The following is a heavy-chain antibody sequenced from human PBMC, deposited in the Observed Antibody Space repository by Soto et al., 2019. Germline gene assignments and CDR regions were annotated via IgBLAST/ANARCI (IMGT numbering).Heavy chain of an antibody. CDR3: ARDKSRGRVLFYYMDV. CDR1: GFTLTNYA. CDR2: ISSSSAAI. D-gene: IGHD2-21*01. Sequence: VQLVESGGGLVQPGGSLRLSCTASGFTLTNYAMNWVRQAPGKGLEWVSYISSSSAAIFYADSVKGGFTISRDNAKNSLYLQMNSLRDEDTAVYYCARDKSRGRVLFYYMDVWGRGTTVTVSS. V-gene: IGHV3-48*02. J-gene: IGHJ6*03.